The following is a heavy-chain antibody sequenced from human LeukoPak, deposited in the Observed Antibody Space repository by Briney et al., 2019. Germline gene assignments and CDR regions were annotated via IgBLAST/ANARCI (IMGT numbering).Heavy chain of an antibody. CDR3: ARDEEAHYYDSSGPPVI. J-gene: IGHJ3*02. Sequence: SETLSLTCAVYGGSFSGYYWSWIRQPPGKGLEWIGEINHSGSTNYNPSLKSRVTISVDTSKNQFSLKLSSVTAADTAVYYCARDEEAHYYDSSGPPVIWGQGTMVAVSS. V-gene: IGHV4-34*01. D-gene: IGHD3-22*01. CDR2: INHSGST. CDR1: GGSFSGYY.